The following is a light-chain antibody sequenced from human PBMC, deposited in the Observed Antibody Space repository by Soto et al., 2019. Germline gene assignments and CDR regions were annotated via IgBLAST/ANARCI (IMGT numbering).Light chain of an antibody. CDR1: SSNIGATYD. CDR3: QSSDSSLSAHYV. V-gene: IGLV1-40*01. J-gene: IGLJ1*01. Sequence: VLTQPPSVSGAPGQRVTISCTGSSSNIGATYDVQWYQQLPGTAPKLLIYGNSNRPSGVPDRFSGSKSGTSASLAITGLQADDEADYYCQSSDSSLSAHYVFGTGTKVTVL. CDR2: GNS.